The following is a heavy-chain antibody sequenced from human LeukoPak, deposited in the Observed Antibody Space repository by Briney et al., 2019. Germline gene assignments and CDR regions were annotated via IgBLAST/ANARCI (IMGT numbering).Heavy chain of an antibody. CDR1: GFTFSNYW. V-gene: IGHV3-7*01. D-gene: IGHD2-15*01. Sequence: GSLRLSCAASGFTFSNYWMTWVRQAPGKGLEWVANIKKDGREKHYVDSVKGRFAISRDNARNSLFLQMNSLRAEDTAVYYCVRDVSDENDSASRMHLDSWGQGTLVSVSS. J-gene: IGHJ4*02. CDR3: VRDVSDENDSASRMHLDS. CDR2: IKKDGREK.